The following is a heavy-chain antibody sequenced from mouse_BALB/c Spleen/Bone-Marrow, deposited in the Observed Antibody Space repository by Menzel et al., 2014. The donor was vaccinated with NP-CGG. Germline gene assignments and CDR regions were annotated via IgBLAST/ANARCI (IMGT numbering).Heavy chain of an antibody. D-gene: IGHD2-1*01. J-gene: IGHJ3*01. Sequence: EVKLVESGPGLVKPSQSLSLTCTVTGYSITSDYAWNWIRQFPGNKLEWMGYISYSGSTSYNPSLKSRISITRDTSKNQFFLQLNSVTTEDTATYYCARCYYGNYWFAYWGQGTLVTVSA. CDR1: GYSITSDYA. CDR2: ISYSGST. CDR3: ARCYYGNYWFAY. V-gene: IGHV3-2*02.